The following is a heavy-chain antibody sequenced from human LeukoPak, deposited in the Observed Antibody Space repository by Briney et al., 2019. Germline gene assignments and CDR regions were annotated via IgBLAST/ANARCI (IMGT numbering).Heavy chain of an antibody. CDR3: ARDTSSRWYLFDY. CDR1: GFSISSGYQ. CDR2: IHHSGNT. V-gene: IGHV4-38-2*02. D-gene: IGHD2-15*01. J-gene: IGHJ4*02. Sequence: SETLSRTCSVSGFSISSGYQWGWIRQSPGKGLEWIGTIHHSGNTDYNPSLESRVTMSVDTSKNEFSLKLNFVTAADTAVYYCARDTSSRWYLFDYWGQGTLVTVSS.